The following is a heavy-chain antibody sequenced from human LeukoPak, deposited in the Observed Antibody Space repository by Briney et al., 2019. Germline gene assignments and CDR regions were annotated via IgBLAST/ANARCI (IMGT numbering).Heavy chain of an antibody. CDR2: INHRGST. Sequence: SETLSLTCAVYGGSLSGFYWSWIRQPPGKGLEWIGEINHRGSTNYNPSLKSRVTISVDTFKNQFSLKLTSVTAADTAVYYCARDDRLLWFGELSAFDIWGQGTMVAVSS. V-gene: IGHV4-34*01. D-gene: IGHD3-10*01. J-gene: IGHJ3*02. CDR1: GGSLSGFY. CDR3: ARDDRLLWFGELSAFDI.